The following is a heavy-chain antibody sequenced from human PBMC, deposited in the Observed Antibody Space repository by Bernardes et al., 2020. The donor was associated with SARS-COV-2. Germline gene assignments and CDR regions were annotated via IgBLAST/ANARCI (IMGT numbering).Heavy chain of an antibody. D-gene: IGHD6-13*01. Sequence: SGPTLVKPTQTLTLTCTFSGFSLSTSGMCVSWIRQPPGKALEWLARIDWDDDKYYSTSLKTRLTISKDSSKNQVVLTMTNMDPVDTATYYCARMPARIAALDYWGQGTLVTVSS. CDR3: ARMPARIAALDY. CDR1: GFSLSTSGMC. J-gene: IGHJ4*02. CDR2: IDWDDDK. V-gene: IGHV2-70*11.